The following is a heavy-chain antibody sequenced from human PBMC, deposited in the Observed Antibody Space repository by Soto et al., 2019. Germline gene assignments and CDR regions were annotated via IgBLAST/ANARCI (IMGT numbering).Heavy chain of an antibody. CDR1: GFAFTSYA. Sequence: EVKLLESGGGSVQPGGSLRLSCAASGFAFTSYAMSWVRQAPGKGLEWVSTVSGSGANTYYADSVKGRFTISRDKSKNTVYLQMNGLRVEDTAVYYCAKDEGPVGANRDYWGQGTLVTVSS. V-gene: IGHV3-23*01. D-gene: IGHD1-26*01. CDR2: VSGSGANT. CDR3: AKDEGPVGANRDY. J-gene: IGHJ4*02.